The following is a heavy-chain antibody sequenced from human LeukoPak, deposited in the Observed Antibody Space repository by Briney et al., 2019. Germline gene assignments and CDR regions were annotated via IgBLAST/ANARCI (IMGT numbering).Heavy chain of an antibody. CDR3: GRKAGDCGGNSCYSIDY. CDR2: IIPMFGTA. V-gene: IGHV1-69*05. Sequence: SVKVSCKAFGGSFSSEAISWVRQAPGQGLEWMGGIIPMFGTANYAQKFQGRVTITTDESTSTAYMEVSSLRSEDTAVYYCGRKAGDCGGNSCYSIDYWGQGTLITVSS. D-gene: IGHD2-15*01. CDR1: GGSFSSEA. J-gene: IGHJ4*02.